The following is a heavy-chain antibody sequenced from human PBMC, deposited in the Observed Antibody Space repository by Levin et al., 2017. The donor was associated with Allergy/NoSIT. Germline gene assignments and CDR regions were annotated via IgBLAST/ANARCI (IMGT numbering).Heavy chain of an antibody. CDR1: GFTFSSYG. V-gene: IGHV3-30*18. Sequence: GESLKISCAASGFTFSSYGMHWVRQAPGKGLEWVAVISYDGSNKYYADSVKGRFTISRDNSKNTLYLQMNSLRAEDTAVYYCAKDRGRGSSTMDYWGQGTLVTVSS. D-gene: IGHD3-16*01. CDR3: AKDRGRGSSTMDY. CDR2: ISYDGSNK. J-gene: IGHJ4*02.